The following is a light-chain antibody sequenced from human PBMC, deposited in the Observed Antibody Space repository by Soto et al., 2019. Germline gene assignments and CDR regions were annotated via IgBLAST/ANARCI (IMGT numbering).Light chain of an antibody. J-gene: IGLJ1*01. CDR1: SSDVGGYNY. CDR3: CSYAGSYTFV. V-gene: IGLV2-11*01. Sequence: QSVLTQPRTVSGSPGQSVTLSCTGTSSDVGGYNYVSWYQQHPGKAPKLMIYDVITRPSGVPDRFSGSKSGNTASLTISGLQAEDEAGYYCCSYAGSYTFVFATGTKLTVL. CDR2: DVI.